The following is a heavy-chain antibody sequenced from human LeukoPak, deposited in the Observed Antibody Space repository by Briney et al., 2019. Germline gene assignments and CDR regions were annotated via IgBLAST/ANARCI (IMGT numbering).Heavy chain of an antibody. CDR3: ARSYGDYLVPRPYYFDY. D-gene: IGHD4-17*01. CDR1: GGTFSSYA. V-gene: IGHV1-69*06. J-gene: IGHJ4*02. CDR2: IIPIFGTA. Sequence: GASVKVSCKASGGTFSSYAISWVRQAPGQGLEWMGGIIPIFGTANYAQKFQGRVTITADKSTSTAYMELSSLRSEDTAVYYCARSYGDYLVPRPYYFDYWGQGTLVTVSS.